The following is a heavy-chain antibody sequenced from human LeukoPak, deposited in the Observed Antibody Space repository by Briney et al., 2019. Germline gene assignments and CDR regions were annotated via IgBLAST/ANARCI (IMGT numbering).Heavy chain of an antibody. CDR2: IKQDGSEK. CDR1: GFTFSSYW. Sequence: GSLRLSCAASGFTFSSYWMSWVRQAPGKGLEWVANIKQDGSEKYYVDSVKGRFTISRDNAKNSLYLQMSSLRAEDTAVYYCARDLRRYGSYSDYWGQGTLVTVSS. J-gene: IGHJ4*02. CDR3: ARDLRRYGSYSDY. V-gene: IGHV3-7*01. D-gene: IGHD3-9*01.